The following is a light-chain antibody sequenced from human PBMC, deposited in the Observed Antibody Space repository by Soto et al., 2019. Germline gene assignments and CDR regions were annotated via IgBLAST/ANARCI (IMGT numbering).Light chain of an antibody. CDR3: SSYAGNNIVL. CDR2: EVS. CDR1: SSDLGGYNY. Sequence: QSALTQPPSASGSPGQSVTISCTGTSSDLGGYNYVSWYQHHPGKAPKLIIYEVSKRPSGVPDRFSGSKSGNTASLTVSGLQAEDEADYFCSSYAGNNIVLFGGGTKVTVL. V-gene: IGLV2-8*01. J-gene: IGLJ3*02.